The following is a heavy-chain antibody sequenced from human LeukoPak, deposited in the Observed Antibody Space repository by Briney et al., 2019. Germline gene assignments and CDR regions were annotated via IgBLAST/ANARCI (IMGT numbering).Heavy chain of an antibody. J-gene: IGHJ4*02. CDR1: GGSISTNY. CDR3: ATSGCTSTSCYLGDY. D-gene: IGHD2-2*01. V-gene: IGHV4-59*08. Sequence: SETLSLTCTVSGGSISTNYWSWIRQPPGKGLEWIGYIYYSGTTNYNYNPSLKSRVTISVDTSKSQFSLNLSSVTAADTAVYFCATSGCTSTSCYLGDYWGQGTLVTVSS. CDR2: IYYSGTTNY.